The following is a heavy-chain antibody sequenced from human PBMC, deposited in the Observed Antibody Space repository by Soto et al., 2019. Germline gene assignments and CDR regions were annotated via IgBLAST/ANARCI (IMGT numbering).Heavy chain of an antibody. J-gene: IGHJ4*02. V-gene: IGHV5-51*01. CDR2: FYPGDSDT. Sequence: LGESLKISCQGSGDIFSTYWIGWVRQMPWKGLEWMGIFYPGDSDTRYSPSFQGRVTFSFDMSINTAYLQLTGLRASDTAMYYCARTITDYDANTRSVDFWGQGTLVTVSS. CDR1: GDIFSTYW. D-gene: IGHD3-16*01. CDR3: ARTITDYDANTRSVDF.